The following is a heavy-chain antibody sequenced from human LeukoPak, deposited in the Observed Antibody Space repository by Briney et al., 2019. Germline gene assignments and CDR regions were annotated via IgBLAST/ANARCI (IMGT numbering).Heavy chain of an antibody. V-gene: IGHV1-2*02. CDR3: ARVQLAGIAAAGTFGTFDI. CDR2: INPNSGGT. J-gene: IGHJ3*02. Sequence: GASVKVSCKASGYTFTGYYMHWVRQAPGQGLEWMGWINPNSGGTNYAQRFQGRVTMTRDTSISTAYMEVSRLKSDDTAVYYCARVQLAGIAAAGTFGTFDIWGQGTMVTVSS. CDR1: GYTFTGYY. D-gene: IGHD6-13*01.